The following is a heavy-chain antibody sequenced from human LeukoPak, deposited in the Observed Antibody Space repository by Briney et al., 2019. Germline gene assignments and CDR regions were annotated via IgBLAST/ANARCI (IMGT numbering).Heavy chain of an antibody. D-gene: IGHD5-24*01. CDR1: GFTFSSYG. Sequence: GGSLRLSCAASGFTFSSYGMSWVRQAPGKGLEWVSAISGSGGSTYYADSVKGRFTISRDNAKNSLYLQMNSLRDEDTAVYSCARDGVRDGLYFDRWGQGTLVTVSS. CDR2: ISGSGGST. J-gene: IGHJ4*02. V-gene: IGHV3-23*01. CDR3: ARDGVRDGLYFDR.